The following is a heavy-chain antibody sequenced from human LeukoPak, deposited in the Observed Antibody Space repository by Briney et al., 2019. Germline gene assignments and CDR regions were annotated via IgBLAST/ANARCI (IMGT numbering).Heavy chain of an antibody. Sequence: GGSLRLSCAASGFTFANTWMHWVRQAPGKGLVWVSLVNNDGSTTNYADSVKGRFTISRDNAKNTVYLQMNSLRAEDTAVYYCAIGGTYGSGSWGQGTLVTVSS. V-gene: IGHV3-74*01. CDR2: VNNDGSTT. CDR1: GFTFANTW. CDR3: AIGGTYGSGS. J-gene: IGHJ4*02. D-gene: IGHD3-10*01.